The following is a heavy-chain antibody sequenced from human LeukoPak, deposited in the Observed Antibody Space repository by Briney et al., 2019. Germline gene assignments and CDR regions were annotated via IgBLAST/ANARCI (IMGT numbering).Heavy chain of an antibody. V-gene: IGHV1-18*04. Sequence: ASVKVSCKASGYTFSSYYMHWVRQAPGQRLEWMGWINAGNGNTNYAQKLQGRVTMTTDTSTSTAYMELRSLRSDDTAVYYCARTSGGPSITARTLINWGQGTLVTVSS. CDR3: ARTSGGPSITARTLIN. J-gene: IGHJ1*01. CDR1: GYTFSSYY. CDR2: INAGNGNT. D-gene: IGHD6-6*01.